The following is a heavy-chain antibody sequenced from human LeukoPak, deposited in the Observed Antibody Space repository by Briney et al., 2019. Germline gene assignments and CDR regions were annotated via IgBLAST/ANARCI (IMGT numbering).Heavy chain of an antibody. D-gene: IGHD6-13*01. Sequence: GGSLRLSCAASGFTFSSYEMNWVRQAPGKGLEWVSYISSSGGAIYYADSVKGRFTISRDNAKNSLYLQMNSLRAEDTAVYYCAGDDYSKTSGGTRDWGQGTLVTVST. J-gene: IGHJ4*02. CDR3: AGDDYSKTSGGTRD. V-gene: IGHV3-48*03. CDR2: ISSSGGAI. CDR1: GFTFSSYE.